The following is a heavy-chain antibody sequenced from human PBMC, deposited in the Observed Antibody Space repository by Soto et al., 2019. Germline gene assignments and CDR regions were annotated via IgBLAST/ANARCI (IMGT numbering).Heavy chain of an antibody. CDR3: AKDTYSSSSGLIDY. J-gene: IGHJ4*02. D-gene: IGHD6-6*01. V-gene: IGHV3-9*01. Sequence: EVQLVESGGGLVQPGRSLRLSCAASGFTFDDYAMHWVRQAPGKGLEWVSGISWNSGSIGYADSVKGRFTISRDNAKNSLYLQMNSLRAEDTALYYCAKDTYSSSSGLIDYWGQGTLVTVSS. CDR1: GFTFDDYA. CDR2: ISWNSGSI.